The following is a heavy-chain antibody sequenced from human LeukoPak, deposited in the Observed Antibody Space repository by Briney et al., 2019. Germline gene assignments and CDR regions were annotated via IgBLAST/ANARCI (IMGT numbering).Heavy chain of an antibody. CDR1: GYSFTGCY. Sequence: ASVKVSCKAAGYSFTGCYMHWVRQAPGQGLEWMGCINPNSGGTDYAQKVQGRVTMTRDTSISTAYMELSRLTSDDTAVYYCAGLSGYDPYYFDYWGQGTLVAVSS. CDR2: INPNSGGT. V-gene: IGHV1-2*02. D-gene: IGHD5-12*01. CDR3: AGLSGYDPYYFDY. J-gene: IGHJ4*02.